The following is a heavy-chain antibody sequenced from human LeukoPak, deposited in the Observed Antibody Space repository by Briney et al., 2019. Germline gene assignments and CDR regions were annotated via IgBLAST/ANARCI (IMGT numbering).Heavy chain of an antibody. CDR1: GFTFSSYW. V-gene: IGHV3-7*01. CDR2: IKQDGSEK. Sequence: GGSLRLSCAASGFTFSSYWMNWVRQAPGKGLEWVANIKQDGSEKYYVDSVKGRFTISRDNAKNSLYLQMNSLRAEDTAVYYCARDRRDYVPHNFYYYMDVWGKGTTVTVSS. D-gene: IGHD4-17*01. CDR3: ARDRRDYVPHNFYYYMDV. J-gene: IGHJ6*03.